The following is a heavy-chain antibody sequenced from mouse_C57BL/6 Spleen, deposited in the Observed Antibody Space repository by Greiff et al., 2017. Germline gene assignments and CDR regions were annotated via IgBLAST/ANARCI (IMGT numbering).Heavy chain of an antibody. V-gene: IGHV1-81*01. CDR3: ARVDYGSKYFDV. D-gene: IGHD1-1*01. CDR1: GYTFTSYG. Sequence: QVQLQQSGAELARPGASVKLSCKASGYTFTSYGISWVKQRTGQGLEWIGEIYPRSGNTYYNEKFKGKATLTADKSSSTAYMELRSLTSEDSAVYFCARVDYGSKYFDVWGTGTTVTVSS. J-gene: IGHJ1*03. CDR2: IYPRSGNT.